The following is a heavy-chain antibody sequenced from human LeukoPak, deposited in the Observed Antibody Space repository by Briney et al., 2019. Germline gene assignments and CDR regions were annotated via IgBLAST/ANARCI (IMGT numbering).Heavy chain of an antibody. V-gene: IGHV4-61*01. Sequence: SETLSLTCTVSGGSVSSTSCYWSWIRQPPGKGLEWIGYIYYSGSTNYNPSLKSRVTISVDASKNQFSLNLSSVTAADTAVYYCARDGGSYWGQGTLVTVSS. CDR2: IYYSGST. CDR1: GGSVSSTSCY. CDR3: ARDGGSY. D-gene: IGHD1-26*01. J-gene: IGHJ4*02.